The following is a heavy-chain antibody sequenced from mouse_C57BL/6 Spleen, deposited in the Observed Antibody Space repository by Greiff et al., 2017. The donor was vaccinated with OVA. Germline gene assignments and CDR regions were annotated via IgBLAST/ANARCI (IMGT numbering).Heavy chain of an antibody. J-gene: IGHJ2*01. V-gene: IGHV1-15*01. D-gene: IGHD1-1*01. Sequence: VQLQQSGAELVRPGASVTLSCKASGYTFTDYEMHWVKQTPVHGLEWIGAIDPETGGTAYNQKFKGKAILTADKSSSTAYMELRSLTSEDSAVYYCTRLTTVVATRNDWGQGTTLTVSS. CDR2: IDPETGGT. CDR1: GYTFTDYE. CDR3: TRLTTVVATRND.